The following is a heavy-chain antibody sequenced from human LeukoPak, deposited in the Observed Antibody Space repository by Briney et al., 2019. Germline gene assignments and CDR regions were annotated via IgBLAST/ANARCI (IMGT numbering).Heavy chain of an antibody. Sequence: PSETLSLTCTVSGGSIRSYYWNWIRQPAGKGLEWIGRMHTSGSTNYNPSLKSRLTMSVDTSKNQSSLKMRSVTAADTAVYYCARDSGSGYYEAWGQGTLVTVSS. CDR2: MHTSGST. CDR3: ARDSGSGYYEA. D-gene: IGHD3-10*01. CDR1: GGSIRSYY. V-gene: IGHV4-4*07. J-gene: IGHJ5*02.